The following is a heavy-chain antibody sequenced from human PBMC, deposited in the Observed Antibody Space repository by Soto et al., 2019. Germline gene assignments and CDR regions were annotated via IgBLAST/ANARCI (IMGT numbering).Heavy chain of an antibody. CDR3: AKSSYSSPTNRPRFDAFDI. CDR1: GFTFSSYA. Sequence: GGSLRLSCAASGFTFSSYAMSWVRQAPGKGLEWVSAISGSGGSTYYADSVKGRFTISRDNSKNTLYLQMNSLRAEDTAVYYCAKSSYSSPTNRPRFDAFDIWGQGTMVTVSS. V-gene: IGHV3-23*01. CDR2: ISGSGGST. J-gene: IGHJ3*02. D-gene: IGHD6-13*01.